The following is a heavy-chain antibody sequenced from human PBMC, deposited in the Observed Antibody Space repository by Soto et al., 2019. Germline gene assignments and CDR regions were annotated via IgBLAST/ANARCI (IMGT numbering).Heavy chain of an antibody. V-gene: IGHV4-30-2*01. CDR3: ARTLDYGHMDV. CDR2: IYYGGST. Sequence: PSETLSLTCAVSGGSISSGGYSWSWIRQPPGKGLEWIGYIYYGGSTNYNPSLKSRVTISVDRSKNQFSLKLSSVTAADTAVYYCARTLDYGHMDVWGKGTTVTVSS. CDR1: GGSISSGGYS. D-gene: IGHD3-16*01. J-gene: IGHJ6*03.